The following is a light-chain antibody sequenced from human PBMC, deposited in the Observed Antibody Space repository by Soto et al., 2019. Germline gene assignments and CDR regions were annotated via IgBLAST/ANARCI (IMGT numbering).Light chain of an antibody. Sequence: EIVLTQSPGTLSLSPGERATLSCRASQSVSSTYLGWYQQKPGQAPRLLIYGASSRASGTPDRFSGSGSGTDFTLTFSRLEPEDFAVYYCQQYGSTPFTFGPGTKVDIK. CDR1: QSVSSTY. CDR2: GAS. J-gene: IGKJ3*01. V-gene: IGKV3-20*01. CDR3: QQYGSTPFT.